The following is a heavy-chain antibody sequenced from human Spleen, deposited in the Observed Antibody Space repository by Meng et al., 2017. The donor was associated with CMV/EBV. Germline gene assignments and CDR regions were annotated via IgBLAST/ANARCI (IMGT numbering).Heavy chain of an antibody. J-gene: IGHJ6*02. CDR1: GFTFSSYW. CDR3: ARGYAYVDFYFYGMDV. D-gene: IGHD2-8*01. V-gene: IGHV3-74*01. Sequence: GESLKISCAASGFTFSSYWMHWVRQAPGKGLVWVSRINSDGSSTSYADSVKGRFTISRDNAKNTLYLQMNSLRAEDTGVYFCARGYAYVDFYFYGMDVWGQGTTVTVSS. CDR2: INSDGSST.